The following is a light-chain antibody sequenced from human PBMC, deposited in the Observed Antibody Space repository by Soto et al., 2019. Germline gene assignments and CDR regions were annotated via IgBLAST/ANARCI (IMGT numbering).Light chain of an antibody. CDR2: DVS. CDR1: SSDVGNYNY. CDR3: SSYTSRSTVL. V-gene: IGLV2-14*03. J-gene: IGLJ3*02. Sequence: QSVLTQPASVSGSPGQSITISCTGTSSDVGNYNYVSWYQHHPGKAPKLMIYDVSHRPSGVSARFSGSKSGNTASLKISGLQVEDDAYYYCSSYTSRSTVLFGGGTKLTVL.